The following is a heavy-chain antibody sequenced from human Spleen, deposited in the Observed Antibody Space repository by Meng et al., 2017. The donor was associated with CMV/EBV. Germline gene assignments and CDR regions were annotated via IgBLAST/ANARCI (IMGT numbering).Heavy chain of an antibody. D-gene: IGHD3-3*01. CDR2: INWNGGST. Sequence: GESLKISCAASGFTFDDYGMSWVRQAPGKGLEWVSGINWNGGSTGYADSVKGRFTISRDNAKNSLYLQMNSLRAEDTAVYYCARDVVGGGMDVWGQGTTVTVSS. J-gene: IGHJ6*02. V-gene: IGHV3-20*04. CDR1: GFTFDDYG. CDR3: ARDVVGGGMDV.